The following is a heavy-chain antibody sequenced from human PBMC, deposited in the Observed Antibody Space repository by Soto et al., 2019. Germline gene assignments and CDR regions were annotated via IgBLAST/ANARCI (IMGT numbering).Heavy chain of an antibody. V-gene: IGHV1-2*04. CDR2: INPNSGGT. D-gene: IGHD3-3*01. J-gene: IGHJ4*02. CDR3: ARVPWSGYNHPENYFDY. Sequence: KGLEWMGWINPNSGGTNYAQKFQGWVTMTGDTSISTAYMELSRLRSDDTAVYYCARVPWSGYNHPENYFDYWGQGTLVTVSS.